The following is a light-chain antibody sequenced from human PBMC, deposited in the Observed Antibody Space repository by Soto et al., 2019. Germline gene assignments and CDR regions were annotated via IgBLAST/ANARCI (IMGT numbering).Light chain of an antibody. V-gene: IGLV1-44*01. CDR1: RASIGSNT. Sequence: QSVLTQPPSASGTPGQRVTISCSGSRASIGSNTVTWYQHLPGAAPKLFVYNNNQRPSGVPDRFSGSKSDTSASLAISGLRFEDEAVYYCSAWDASLSSPVFGGGTKVTVL. CDR2: NNN. J-gene: IGLJ3*02. CDR3: SAWDASLSSPV.